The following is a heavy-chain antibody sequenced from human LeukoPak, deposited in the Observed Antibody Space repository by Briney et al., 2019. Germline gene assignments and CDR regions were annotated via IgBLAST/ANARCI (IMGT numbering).Heavy chain of an antibody. J-gene: IGHJ4*02. Sequence: GGSLRLSCAASGFSFSSYAMNWVRQVPGKGLEWVAVMSYDGGTKYYAGSVKGRFAISRDNAKNSLYLQMNSLRAEDTALYYCAREVSEGFDFWGQGTLVTVSS. CDR3: AREVSEGFDF. D-gene: IGHD3-22*01. V-gene: IGHV3-30*09. CDR2: MSYDGGTK. CDR1: GFSFSSYA.